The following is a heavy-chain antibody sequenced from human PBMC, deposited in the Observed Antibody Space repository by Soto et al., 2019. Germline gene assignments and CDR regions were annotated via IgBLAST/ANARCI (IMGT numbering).Heavy chain of an antibody. D-gene: IGHD5-12*01. J-gene: IGHJ6*02. CDR3: ARDGGVAKLTGYYYYYGMDV. CDR2: IIPIFGTA. CDR1: GGTFSSYA. V-gene: IGHV1-69*06. Sequence: SVKVSCKASGGTFSSYAISWVRQAPGQGLEWMGGIIPIFGTANYAQKFQGRVTITADKSTSTAYMELSSLRSEDTAVYYCARDGGVAKLTGYYYYYGMDVWGQGTTVTVSS.